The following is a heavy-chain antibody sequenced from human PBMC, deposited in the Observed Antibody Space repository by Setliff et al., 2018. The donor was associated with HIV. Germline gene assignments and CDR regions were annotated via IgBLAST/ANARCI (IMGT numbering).Heavy chain of an antibody. D-gene: IGHD3-22*01. Sequence: PGGSLRLSCAASGFTFSSYSMNWVRQAPGKGLEWVSSISSSSSYIYYADSVRGRFILSRDNSKNMLYLQMNSLRAADTAVYYCAKDTEGYYDSSGYINPYFDYWGQGTVVTVSS. CDR1: GFTFSSYS. V-gene: IGHV3-21*04. J-gene: IGHJ4*02. CDR2: ISSSSSYI. CDR3: AKDTEGYYDSSGYINPYFDY.